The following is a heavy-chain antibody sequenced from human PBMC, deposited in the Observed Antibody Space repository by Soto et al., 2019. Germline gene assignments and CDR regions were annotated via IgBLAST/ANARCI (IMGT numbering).Heavy chain of an antibody. V-gene: IGHV1-8*01. J-gene: IGHJ3*01. Sequence: ASVKVSCKASGYTFTSYDINWVRQATGQGLEWMGWMNPNSGNTGYAQKFQGRATMTRNTSISTAYMELSSLRSEDTAVYYCARTGEIAAAGPFDFWGQGTMVTVSS. CDR2: MNPNSGNT. CDR1: GYTFTSYD. D-gene: IGHD6-13*01. CDR3: ARTGEIAAAGPFDF.